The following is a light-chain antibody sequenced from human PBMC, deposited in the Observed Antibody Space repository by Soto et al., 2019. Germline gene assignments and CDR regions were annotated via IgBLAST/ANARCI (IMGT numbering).Light chain of an antibody. V-gene: IGKV3-15*01. CDR3: QQYSIWRT. J-gene: IGKJ1*01. CDR1: ESASNN. CDR2: GAS. Sequence: EIVMTQSPATLSLSPGERATLPCRASESASNNLAWYQQKAGQAPRLLIYGASTRATGIPARFSGSGSGTEFTLTISSLQSEDFAVYYCQQYSIWRTFGQGTKVDIK.